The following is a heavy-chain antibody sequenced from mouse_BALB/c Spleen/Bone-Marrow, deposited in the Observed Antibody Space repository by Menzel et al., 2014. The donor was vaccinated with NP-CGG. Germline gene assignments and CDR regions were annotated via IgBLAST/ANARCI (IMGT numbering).Heavy chain of an antibody. CDR3: ARHAYYDQTEVSFVY. V-gene: IGHV5-9-2*01. D-gene: IGHD2-4*01. Sequence: EVQGVESGGGLVKSGGSLKLSCAASGFSFNSYGMSWVRQTPEKRLEWVATISCGGSYTSYPDSVKGRFTISRDNAKNNLYLQLSSLRSEDTALYYCARHAYYDQTEVSFVYWGQGTLVTVSA. CDR1: GFSFNSYG. CDR2: ISCGGSYT. J-gene: IGHJ3*01.